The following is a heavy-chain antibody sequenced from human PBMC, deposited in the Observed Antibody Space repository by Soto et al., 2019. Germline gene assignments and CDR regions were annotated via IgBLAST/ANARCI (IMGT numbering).Heavy chain of an antibody. CDR2: ISSDGNNK. CDR3: ARAFSTSTFFIDS. V-gene: IGHV3-30-3*01. Sequence: QVQLVESGGGAVHPGRSLTVSCAASGFTFSSSAMHWVRQAPGKGLEWVAVISSDGNNKFYADFVEGRFPISRDNSKNKLYLEVNSLTTEDTAVYYCARAFSTSTFFIDSWGRGTPVTVSS. D-gene: IGHD2-2*01. CDR1: GFTFSSSA. J-gene: IGHJ5*01.